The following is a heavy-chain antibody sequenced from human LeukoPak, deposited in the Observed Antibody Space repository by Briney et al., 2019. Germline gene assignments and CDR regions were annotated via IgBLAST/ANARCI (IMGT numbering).Heavy chain of an antibody. J-gene: IGHJ6*02. Sequence: SETLSLTCAGYGGSFSGYYWRWIRQPPGKGLEWIGEINHSGSTNYNPSLKSRVTISVDTSKNQFSLKLSSVTAADTAVYYCARGRVDSIVVVPAVNHGMDVWGQGTTVTVSS. CDR2: INHSGST. D-gene: IGHD2-2*01. V-gene: IGHV4-34*01. CDR3: ARGRVDSIVVVPAVNHGMDV. CDR1: GGSFSGYY.